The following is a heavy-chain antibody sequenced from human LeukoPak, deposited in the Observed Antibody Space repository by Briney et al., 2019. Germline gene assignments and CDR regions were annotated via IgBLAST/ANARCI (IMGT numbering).Heavy chain of an antibody. V-gene: IGHV4-34*01. J-gene: IGHJ4*02. CDR3: ARGVCSGGGCYGLFNY. D-gene: IGHD2-15*01. CDR1: GGSFSGYY. Sequence: SETLSLTCAVYGGSFSGYYWSWIRQPPGKGVEWIGEINHSGSTNYNPFLKSRVTISVDTSKNQFSLKLSSVTAADTAVYYCARGVCSGGGCYGLFNYWGQGTLVTVSS. CDR2: INHSGST.